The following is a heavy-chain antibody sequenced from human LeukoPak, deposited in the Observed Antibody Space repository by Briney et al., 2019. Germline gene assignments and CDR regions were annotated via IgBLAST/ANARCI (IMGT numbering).Heavy chain of an antibody. CDR2: ISSDGSST. J-gene: IGHJ4*02. V-gene: IGHV3-74*01. D-gene: IGHD2-21*02. CDR1: GFTFSDYY. Sequence: GGSLRLSCVASGFTFSDYYMSWIRQAPGKGLVWVSRISSDGSSTSYADSVKGRFTISRDNAKNTLYLQMNSLGAEDTAVYYCARGAPAYCGGDCYFADNWGQGTLVTVSS. CDR3: ARGAPAYCGGDCYFADN.